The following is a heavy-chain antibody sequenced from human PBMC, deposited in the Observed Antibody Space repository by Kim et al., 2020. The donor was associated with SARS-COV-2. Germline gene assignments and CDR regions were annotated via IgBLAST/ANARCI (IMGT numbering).Heavy chain of an antibody. D-gene: IGHD6-13*01. V-gene: IGHV3-66*01. Sequence: GGSLRLSCAASGFTVSSNYMSWLRQAPGKGLEWLSVIYSGDKTYYVESVKGRLTISRDNSKNTLYLHMSSLRVEDTAVYYCATNLAAAGVVWGQGTLVTV. CDR3: ATNLAAAGVV. CDR1: GFTVSSNY. J-gene: IGHJ4*02. CDR2: IYSGDKT.